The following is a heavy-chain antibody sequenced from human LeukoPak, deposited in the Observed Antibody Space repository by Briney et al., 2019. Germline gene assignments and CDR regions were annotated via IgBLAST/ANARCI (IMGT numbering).Heavy chain of an antibody. J-gene: IGHJ4*02. D-gene: IGHD6-19*01. V-gene: IGHV4-39*01. CDR2: IYYSGST. CDR1: GGSISSSPYY. CDR3: ARHASVDGNWPRPLDY. Sequence: SETLSLTCTVSGGSISSSPYYWGWIRPPPGKGLEWIGNIYYSGSTYYNPSLKTRVTISVDTSKNQFSLKLTSVTAADTAVYYCARHASVDGNWPRPLDYWGQGSLVTVSS.